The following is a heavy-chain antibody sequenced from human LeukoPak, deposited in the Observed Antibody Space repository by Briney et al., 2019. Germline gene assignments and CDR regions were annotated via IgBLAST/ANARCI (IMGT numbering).Heavy chain of an antibody. CDR2: IYTSGST. J-gene: IGHJ3*02. CDR1: GGSISSGSYY. Sequence: SETLSLTCTVSGGSISSGSYYWSWIRQPAGKGLEWIGRIYTSGSTNYNPSLKSRVTISVDTSKNQFSLKLSSVTAADTAVYYCARWGGRNDAFDIWGQGTMVTVSS. D-gene: IGHD3-16*01. CDR3: ARWGGRNDAFDI. V-gene: IGHV4-61*02.